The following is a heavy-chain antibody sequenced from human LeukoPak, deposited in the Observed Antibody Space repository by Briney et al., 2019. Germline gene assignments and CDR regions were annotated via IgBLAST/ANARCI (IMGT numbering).Heavy chain of an antibody. CDR3: ARRQGQQPFDY. CDR1: GFTFSNYA. Sequence: GGSLRLSCAASGFTFSNYAMHWVRQAPGKGLEWLAIISYDGSNKYYADSVKGRFTISRDNSKNTLYLQMNSLRAEDTAVYYCARRQGQQPFDYWGQGTLVTVSS. V-gene: IGHV3-30-3*01. CDR2: ISYDGSNK. J-gene: IGHJ4*02. D-gene: IGHD6-13*01.